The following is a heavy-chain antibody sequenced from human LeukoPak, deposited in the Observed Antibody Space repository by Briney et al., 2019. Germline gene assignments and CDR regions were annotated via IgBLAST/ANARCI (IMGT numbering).Heavy chain of an antibody. V-gene: IGHV3-30*04. D-gene: IGHD3-16*02. Sequence: GRSLRLSCAASGFTFSSYAMHWVRQAPGKGLEWVAVISYDGSNKYYADSVKGRFTISRDNSKNTLYLQMNSLRAEDTAVYYCARARGDYVWGSYRSGFDYWGQGTLVTVSS. CDR3: ARARGDYVWGSYRSGFDY. CDR1: GFTFSSYA. J-gene: IGHJ4*02. CDR2: ISYDGSNK.